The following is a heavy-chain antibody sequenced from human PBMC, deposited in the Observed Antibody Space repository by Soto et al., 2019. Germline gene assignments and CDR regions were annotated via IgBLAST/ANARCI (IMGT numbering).Heavy chain of an antibody. Sequence: SETLSLTCAVYGVSFSGYYWSWIRQPPGKGLEWIGEINHSGSTNYNPSLKSRVTISVDTSKNQFSLKLSSVTAADTAVYYCARHYPIGNNWNYFDYWGQGTLVTVSS. J-gene: IGHJ4*02. V-gene: IGHV4-34*01. CDR2: INHSGST. CDR1: GVSFSGYY. D-gene: IGHD1-1*01. CDR3: ARHYPIGNNWNYFDY.